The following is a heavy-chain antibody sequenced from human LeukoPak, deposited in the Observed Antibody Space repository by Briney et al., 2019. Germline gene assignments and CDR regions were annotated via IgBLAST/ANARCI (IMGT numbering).Heavy chain of an antibody. J-gene: IGHJ4*02. Sequence: GGSLRLSCAASGFTFSAHEMNWVRQAPGKGLEWVSFITSSGDTIFYADSVKGRFTVSRDNPKNSLYLQMNSLRAEDTAVYYCARLNYDRSGYRLDYWGQGTLVTVSS. CDR3: ARLNYDRSGYRLDY. V-gene: IGHV3-48*03. CDR1: GFTFSAHE. D-gene: IGHD3-22*01. CDR2: ITSSGDTI.